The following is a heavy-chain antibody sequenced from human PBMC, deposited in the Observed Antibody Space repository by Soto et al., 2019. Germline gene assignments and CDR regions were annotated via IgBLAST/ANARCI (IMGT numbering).Heavy chain of an antibody. CDR3: AKPVVAATLDY. D-gene: IGHD2-15*01. V-gene: IGHV3-30*18. CDR1: GFTFSSYG. Sequence: QVQLVESGGGVVQPGRSLRLSCAASGFTFSSYGMHWVRQAPGKGLEWVAVISYDGSNKYYADSVKGRFTISRDNSKNTLYLQMNRLRAEDTAVYYCAKPVVAATLDYWGQGTLVTVSS. J-gene: IGHJ4*02. CDR2: ISYDGSNK.